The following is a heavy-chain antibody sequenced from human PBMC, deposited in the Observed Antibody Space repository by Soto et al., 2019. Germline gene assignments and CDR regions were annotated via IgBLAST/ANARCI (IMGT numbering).Heavy chain of an antibody. D-gene: IGHD3-9*01. CDR2: ISGSGGST. CDR1: GFTFSSYA. V-gene: IGHV3-23*01. Sequence: GGSLRLSCAASGFTFSSYAMSWVRQAPGKGLEWVSAISGSGGSTYYADSVKGRFTISRDNSKNTLYLQMNSLRAEDTAVYYCAKVPLATPYYDILTGYYSFDYWGQGTLVTVSS. J-gene: IGHJ4*02. CDR3: AKVPLATPYYDILTGYYSFDY.